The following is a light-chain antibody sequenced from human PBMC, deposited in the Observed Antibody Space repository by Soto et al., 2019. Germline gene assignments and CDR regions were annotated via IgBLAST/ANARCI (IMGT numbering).Light chain of an antibody. CDR3: MQALQTPS. V-gene: IGKV2-28*01. CDR1: QSLLHSNGYNY. Sequence: ESVMSQSPLSLSDTPGEPASISCRSSQSLLHSNGYNYLDWYLQKPGQSPQLLIYLGSFRAAGVPDRFSGSGSGTDFTLKISRVEAADVGVYYCMQALQTPSFGGGTKVEIK. J-gene: IGKJ4*01. CDR2: LGS.